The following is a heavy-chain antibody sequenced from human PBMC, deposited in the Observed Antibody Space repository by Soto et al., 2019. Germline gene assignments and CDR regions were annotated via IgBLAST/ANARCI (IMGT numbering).Heavy chain of an antibody. V-gene: IGHV3-30-3*01. CDR3: VRDRRRGTAMVLAVGMDV. CDR2: ITYDGSNK. CDR1: GFTFSSYA. D-gene: IGHD5-18*01. Sequence: QVQLVESGGGVVQPGRSLRLSCAASGFTFSSYAMHWVRQAPGKGLEWVAVITYDGSNKYYADSVKGRFTISRDNSKNTRYLQMNSRRAEVTAVYYCVRDRRRGTAMVLAVGMDVWGQGTTVTVSS. J-gene: IGHJ6*02.